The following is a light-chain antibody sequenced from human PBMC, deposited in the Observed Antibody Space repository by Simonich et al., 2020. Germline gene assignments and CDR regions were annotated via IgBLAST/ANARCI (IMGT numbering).Light chain of an antibody. V-gene: IGKV1-33*01. CDR1: QDINNY. Sequence: DIQMTQSPSSLSASVGDKVTITCQASQDINNYLNWYKPKQGKAPKLLIYAESSLQIGVPSRFSGSGSGTDFTFTISSLQPEDIATYYCQQYDNLPITFGQGTRLEIK. CDR2: AES. J-gene: IGKJ5*01. CDR3: QQYDNLPIT.